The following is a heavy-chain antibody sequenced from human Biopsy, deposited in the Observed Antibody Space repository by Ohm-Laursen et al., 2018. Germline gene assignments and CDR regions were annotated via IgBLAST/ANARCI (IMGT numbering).Heavy chain of an antibody. CDR2: ISANGATS. CDR1: GLTYTTFA. V-gene: IGHV3-23*01. J-gene: IGHJ5*02. CDR3: AKGGSITIFGVVINNCFDP. D-gene: IGHD3-3*01. Sequence: SLRLSCAASGLTYTTFAMSWVRQAPGKGPEWVSTISANGATSYYADSVKGRFTISRDNSKDTLYLQMNSVRADDTAIYYCAKGGSITIFGVVINNCFDPWGQGTRVTGSS.